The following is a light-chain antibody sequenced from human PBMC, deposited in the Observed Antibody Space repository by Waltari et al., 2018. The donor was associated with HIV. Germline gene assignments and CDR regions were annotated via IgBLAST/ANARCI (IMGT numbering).Light chain of an antibody. J-gene: IGLJ1*01. CDR2: EVS. V-gene: IGLV2-14*01. CDR3: SSYRSSSTLEV. CDR1: SSDVGGYNY. Sequence: QSALTQPASVSGSPGQSITISCTGTSSDVGGYNYVSWYQQHPGKAPKLMIYEVSNRPSGVSHPFSGSTSGNTASLTISGLQAEDEADYYCSSYRSSSTLEVFGTGTKVTGL.